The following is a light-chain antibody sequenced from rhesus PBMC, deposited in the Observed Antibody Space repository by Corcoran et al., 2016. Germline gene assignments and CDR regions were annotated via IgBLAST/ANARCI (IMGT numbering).Light chain of an antibody. J-gene: IGKJ3*01. CDR3: LQHNSYPFT. V-gene: IGKV1-28*03. Sequence: DIQMTQSPSSLSASVGDTVTITCRASQGISRELNWFQQQPGKAPKLLLYDASSLESGVPSRFSGSGAGTDFTITISSLQPEDFAAYYCLQHNSYPFTFGPGTKLDIK. CDR2: DAS. CDR1: QGISRE.